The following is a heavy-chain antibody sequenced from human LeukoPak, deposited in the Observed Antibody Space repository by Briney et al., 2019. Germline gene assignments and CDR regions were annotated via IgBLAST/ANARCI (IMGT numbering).Heavy chain of an antibody. V-gene: IGHV4-39*07. CDR3: ARHRYCSGGSCPTRAGDYYYGMDV. J-gene: IGHJ6*02. Sequence: PSETLSLTCTVSGGSIYISNYFWAWIRQPPGKGLEWIGTISYSASTYYNPSLKSRVTISADTSKTQFSLKLSSVTAADTAVYYCARHRYCSGGSCPTRAGDYYYGMDVWGQGTTVTVSS. CDR1: GGSIYISNYF. CDR2: ISYSAST. D-gene: IGHD2-15*01.